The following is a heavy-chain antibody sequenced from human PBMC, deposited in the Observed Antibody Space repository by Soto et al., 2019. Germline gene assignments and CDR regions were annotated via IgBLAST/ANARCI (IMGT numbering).Heavy chain of an antibody. J-gene: IGHJ4*02. CDR3: ARDLGGQIVDY. CDR1: GYTVTSYG. V-gene: IGHV1-18*01. D-gene: IGHD1-26*01. CDR2: ISGYNGNT. Sequence: QVQLVQSGAEVKKRGASVKVSCKASGYTVTSYGTRWVRQAPVQGLEWMGWISGYNGNTKYAQKRQGRVTMTTDTSTSTAYMELRSLRSDDTAVYYCARDLGGQIVDYWGQGTLVTVCS.